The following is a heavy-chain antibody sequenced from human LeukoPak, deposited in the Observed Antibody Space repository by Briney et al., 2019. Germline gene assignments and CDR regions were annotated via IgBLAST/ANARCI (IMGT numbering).Heavy chain of an antibody. D-gene: IGHD6-13*01. J-gene: IGHJ4*01. Sequence: ASVKVSCKASGGTFSSYAISWVRQAPGQGLEWMGGIIPIFGTANYAQKFQGRVTITTDESTSTAYMELSSLRSEDTAVYHCARSRGQHKITFDYWGQGTLVTVSS. CDR1: GGTFSSYA. V-gene: IGHV1-69*05. CDR2: IIPIFGTA. CDR3: ARSRGQHKITFDY.